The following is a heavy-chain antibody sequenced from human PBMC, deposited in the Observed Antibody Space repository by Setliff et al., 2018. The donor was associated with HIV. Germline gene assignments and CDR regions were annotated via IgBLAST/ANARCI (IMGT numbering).Heavy chain of an antibody. V-gene: IGHV4-34*01. CDR3: ARLSSYRSSSYYFDY. CDR2: INQSGSA. Sequence: SETLSLTCAVYGGSLSGYYWTWIRQPPGKGLEWVAEINQSGSANYNPSLKSRVTLSVDTSRNQFSLEINSVTAADTAVYHCARLSSYRSSSYYFDYWGQGALVTVSS. J-gene: IGHJ4*02. CDR1: GGSLSGYY. D-gene: IGHD6-6*01.